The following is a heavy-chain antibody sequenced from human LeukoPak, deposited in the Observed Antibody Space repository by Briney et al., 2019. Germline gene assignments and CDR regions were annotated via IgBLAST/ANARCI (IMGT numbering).Heavy chain of an antibody. CDR1: GGSISSGSYY. Sequence: SQTLSLTCTVSGGSISSGSYYWSWIRQPAGKGLEWIGRIYTSGSTNYHPSLKSRVTISVDTSKNQFSLKLSSVTAADTAVYYCASTPTRNAFDIWGQGTMVTVSS. D-gene: IGHD1-1*01. J-gene: IGHJ3*02. CDR2: IYTSGST. V-gene: IGHV4-61*02. CDR3: ASTPTRNAFDI.